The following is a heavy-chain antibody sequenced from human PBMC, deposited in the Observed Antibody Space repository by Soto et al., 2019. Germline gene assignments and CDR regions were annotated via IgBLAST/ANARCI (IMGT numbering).Heavy chain of an antibody. Sequence: QVQLQESGPGLVKPSQTLSLTCTVSGGSISVGFYYWNWIRQLPGKGPEWIGYTYHTGSSYYNPSLESRIPISVDPSKNLVSLRLSSVTAADPAVYYCARIGNPDGSLYFDNWGQGTLVTGSS. CDR1: GGSISVGFYY. V-gene: IGHV4-31*03. D-gene: IGHD6-13*01. J-gene: IGHJ4*02. CDR2: TYHTGSS. CDR3: ARIGNPDGSLYFDN.